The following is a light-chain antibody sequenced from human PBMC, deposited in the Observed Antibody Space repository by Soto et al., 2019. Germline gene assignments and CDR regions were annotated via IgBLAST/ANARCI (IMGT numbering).Light chain of an antibody. CDR2: WAS. CDR1: QSVLYSSNNKNY. J-gene: IGKJ4*01. CDR3: QQYYSTPVT. Sequence: DIVMTQSPESLAVSLGERATINCKSSQSVLYSSNNKNYLTWYQQKPGQPPKLLIYWASTRESGVPDRFSGSGSGKDFTLTISSLQAEDVAVYHCQQYYSTPVTFGGGTKVEIK. V-gene: IGKV4-1*01.